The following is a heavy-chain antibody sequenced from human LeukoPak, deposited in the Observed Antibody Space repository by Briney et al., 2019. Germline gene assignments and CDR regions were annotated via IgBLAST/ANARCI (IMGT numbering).Heavy chain of an antibody. CDR1: GFTVSSSY. CDR2: INHSGST. D-gene: IGHD3-9*01. J-gene: IGHJ4*02. Sequence: GSLRLSCAGSGFTVSSSYMSWVRQPPGKGLEWIGEINHSGSTNYNPSLKSRVTISVDTSKNQFSLKLSSVTAADTAVYYCASRIKLRYFDWLLPTGDYWGQGTLVTVSS. V-gene: IGHV4-34*01. CDR3: ASRIKLRYFDWLLPTGDY.